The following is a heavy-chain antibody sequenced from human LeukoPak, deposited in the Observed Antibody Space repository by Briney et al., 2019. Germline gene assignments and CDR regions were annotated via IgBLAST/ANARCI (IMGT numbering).Heavy chain of an antibody. D-gene: IGHD4-17*01. Sequence: GGSLRLSCAASGFTFSNFWMNWVRQAPGKGLEWVSSISSSSSYIYYADSVKGRFTISRDNAKNSLYLQMNSLRAEDTAVYYCASSYGDYVFLDNWFDPWGQGTLVTVSS. CDR1: GFTFSNFW. CDR3: ASSYGDYVFLDNWFDP. CDR2: ISSSSSYI. V-gene: IGHV3-21*01. J-gene: IGHJ5*02.